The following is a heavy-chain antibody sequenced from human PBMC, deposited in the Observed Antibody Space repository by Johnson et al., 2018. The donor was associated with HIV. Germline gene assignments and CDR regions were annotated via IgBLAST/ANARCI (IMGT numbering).Heavy chain of an antibody. J-gene: IGHJ3*02. D-gene: IGHD5-24*01. CDR3: ARLQRWLQYGFGTLTPDAFDI. CDR1: GFTVSSNY. CDR2: IYSGGST. Sequence: VQLVESGGGLIQPGGSLRLSCAASGFTVSSNYMSWVRQAPGMGLEWVSVIYSGGSTYSADSVTGRFTISRENSKNTLYLKLNRLRAEDTAEYYCARLQRWLQYGFGTLTPDAFDIWGQGTMVTVSS. V-gene: IGHV3-53*01.